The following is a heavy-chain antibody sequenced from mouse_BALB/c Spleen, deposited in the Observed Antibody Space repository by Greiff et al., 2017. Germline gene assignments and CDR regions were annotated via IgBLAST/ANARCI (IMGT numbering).Heavy chain of an antibody. D-gene: IGHD1-1*01. J-gene: IGHJ4*01. V-gene: IGHV5-6-5*01. CDR2: ISSGGST. CDR1: GFTFSSYA. CDR3: ARVITTVVAHYAMDY. Sequence: EVKLMESGGGLVKPGGSLKLSCAASGFTFSSYAMSWVRQTPEKRLEWVASISSGGSTYYPDSVKGRFTISRDNARNILYLQMSSLRSEDTAMYYCARVITTVVAHYAMDYWGQGTSVTVSS.